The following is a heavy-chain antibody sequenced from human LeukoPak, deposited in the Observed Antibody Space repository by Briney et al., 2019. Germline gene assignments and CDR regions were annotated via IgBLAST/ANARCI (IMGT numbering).Heavy chain of an antibody. D-gene: IGHD3-3*01. CDR1: GGSISSGSYY. Sequence: SEALSLTCTVSGGSISSGSYYWSWIRQPAGKGLEWIGRIYTSGSTNYNPSLKSRVTISVDTSKNQFSLKLSSVTAADTAVYYCARGLLILRFLAPDAFDIWGQGTMVTVSS. J-gene: IGHJ3*02. CDR3: ARGLLILRFLAPDAFDI. CDR2: IYTSGST. V-gene: IGHV4-61*02.